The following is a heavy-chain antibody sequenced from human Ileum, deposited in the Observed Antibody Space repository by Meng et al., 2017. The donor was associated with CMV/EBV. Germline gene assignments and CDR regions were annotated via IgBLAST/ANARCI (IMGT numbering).Heavy chain of an antibody. CDR2: SSWDSVHI. J-gene: IGHJ4*02. CDR3: ARQTDYSNAIDY. CDR1: GFGFSVNA. Sequence: GGSLRLSCAASGFGFSVNAMSWVRQAPGKGLEWVSGSSWDSVHIGYADSVKGRFTISRDNGKNSLFLQMNSLRPEDTGLYYCARQTDYSNAIDYWGQGTLVTVSS. D-gene: IGHD4-11*01. V-gene: IGHV3-9*01.